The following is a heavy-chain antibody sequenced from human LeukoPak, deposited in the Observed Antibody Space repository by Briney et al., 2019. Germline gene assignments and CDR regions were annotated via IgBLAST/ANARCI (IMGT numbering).Heavy chain of an antibody. CDR1: GFIFSTYG. J-gene: IGHJ6*02. D-gene: IGHD3-3*01. Sequence: GRSLRPSCAASGFIFSTYGIHWVRQAPGKGLEWVAVIWHDGSKSYYIESMKGRLAGSKDNSRDTAHLQMDSLRAEDTAVYYCASSDYDLWSGYYGSEGNGMDVWGQGTTVTVS. V-gene: IGHV3-33*01. CDR3: ASSDYDLWSGYYGSEGNGMDV. CDR2: IWHDGSKS.